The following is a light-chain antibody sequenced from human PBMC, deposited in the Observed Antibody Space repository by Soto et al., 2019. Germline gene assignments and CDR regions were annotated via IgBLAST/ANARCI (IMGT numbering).Light chain of an antibody. CDR1: QGINTF. CDR2: AAS. J-gene: IGKJ5*01. Sequence: IQLTQSPSSMSASVGDRVTITCRASQGINTFLAWYQQKAGKYPKLLIYAASTLQSGVPSRFSGSGSGTDFNLTISSLQSEDFATYYCQQLNSYPITFGQGTRLEIK. V-gene: IGKV1-9*01. CDR3: QQLNSYPIT.